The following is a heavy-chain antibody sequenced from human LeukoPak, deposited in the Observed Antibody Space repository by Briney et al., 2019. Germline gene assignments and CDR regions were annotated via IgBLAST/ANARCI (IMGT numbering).Heavy chain of an antibody. V-gene: IGHV3-9*01. Sequence: PGRSLRLSCAASGFTFDDYAMHWVRQAPGKGLEWVSGVSWNSGNIGYADSVKGRFTISRDNAKNSLYLQMNSLRDEDTAVYYCARYRDHNGNYYDQWGQGTMVTVSS. CDR2: VSWNSGNI. CDR1: GFTFDDYA. J-gene: IGHJ5*02. D-gene: IGHD3-3*01. CDR3: ARYRDHNGNYYDQ.